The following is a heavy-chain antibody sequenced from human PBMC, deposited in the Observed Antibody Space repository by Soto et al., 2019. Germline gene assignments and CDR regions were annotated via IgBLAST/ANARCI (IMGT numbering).Heavy chain of an antibody. D-gene: IGHD4-17*01. Sequence: PSETLSLTCTVSGGSISSGGYYWSWIRQHPGKGLEWIGEINHSGSTNYNPSLKSRVTISVDTSKNQFSLKLSSVTAADTAVYYCARGGLRGLDYFDYWGQGTLVTVSS. CDR3: ARGGLRGLDYFDY. CDR2: INHSGST. J-gene: IGHJ4*02. CDR1: GGSISSGGYY. V-gene: IGHV4-39*07.